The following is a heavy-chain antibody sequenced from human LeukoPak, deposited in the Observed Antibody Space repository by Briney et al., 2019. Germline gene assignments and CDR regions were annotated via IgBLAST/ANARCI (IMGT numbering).Heavy chain of an antibody. CDR1: GYTFTGYY. CDR2: INPNSGGT. V-gene: IGHV1-2*02. J-gene: IGHJ6*03. D-gene: IGHD1-14*01. CDR3: ATYLPRIRYYYYYYMDV. Sequence: PAASVKVSCKASGYTFTGYYMHWVRQAPGQGLEWMGWINPNSGGTNYAQKFQGRVTMTRDTSISTAYMELSSLRSEDTAVYYCATYLPRIRYYYYYYMDVWGKGTTVTVSS.